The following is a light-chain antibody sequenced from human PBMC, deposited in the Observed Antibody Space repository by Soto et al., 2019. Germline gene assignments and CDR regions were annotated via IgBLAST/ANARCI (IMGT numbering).Light chain of an antibody. CDR3: SSYTSSSTLYV. CDR1: SSDVGGSNF. J-gene: IGLJ1*01. CDR2: DVA. Sequence: QSVLTQPASVSDSPGQSITISCTGTSSDVGGSNFVSWYQQHPGKPPKLIIYDVANRPSGVSNRFSGSKSGSTASLTISGLQAEDEADYYCSSYTSSSTLYVFGTGTKVTVL. V-gene: IGLV2-14*03.